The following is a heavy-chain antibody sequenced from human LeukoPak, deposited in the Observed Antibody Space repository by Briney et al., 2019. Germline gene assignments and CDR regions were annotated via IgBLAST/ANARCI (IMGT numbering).Heavy chain of an antibody. V-gene: IGHV1-2*02. D-gene: IGHD2-2*01. Sequence: ASVKVSCKASGYTFTGYYMHWVRQAPGQGLEWMGGINPNSGGTNYAQKFQGRVTMTRDTPISTAYMELSRLRSDDTAVYYCARAHQLLFRGFDNWFDPWGQGTLVTVSS. CDR2: INPNSGGT. CDR3: ARAHQLLFRGFDNWFDP. J-gene: IGHJ5*02. CDR1: GYTFTGYY.